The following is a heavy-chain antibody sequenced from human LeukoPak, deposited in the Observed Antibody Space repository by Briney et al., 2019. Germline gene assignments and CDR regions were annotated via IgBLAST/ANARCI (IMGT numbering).Heavy chain of an antibody. CDR3: ATWMGSFRAADS. J-gene: IGHJ5*02. Sequence: PGGSLRLSCAASGFTFRNYGMHWVRQAPGKGLEWVAVIWYDGSNKYHADSVKGRFTVSRDNSKNTLYLQMNSLRAEDTAVYYCATWMGSFRAADSWGQGTLVTVSS. D-gene: IGHD1-26*01. CDR2: IWYDGSNK. V-gene: IGHV3-33*01. CDR1: GFTFRNYG.